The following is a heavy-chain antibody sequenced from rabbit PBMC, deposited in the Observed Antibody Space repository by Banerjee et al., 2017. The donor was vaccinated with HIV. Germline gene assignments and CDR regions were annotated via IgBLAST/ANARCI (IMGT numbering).Heavy chain of an antibody. V-gene: IGHV1S45*01. J-gene: IGHJ4*01. Sequence: QEQLEESGGGLVKPEGSLTLTCKASGFSFSSSYWMCWVRQAPGKGLEWIACIYTGSIGTTAYASWAKGRFTISKTSSTTVTLQMTSLTAADTASYFCARDLAGVIGWNFNLWGPGTLVTVS. CDR2: IYTGSIGTT. CDR3: ARDLAGVIGWNFNL. D-gene: IGHD4-1*01. CDR1: GFSFSSSYW.